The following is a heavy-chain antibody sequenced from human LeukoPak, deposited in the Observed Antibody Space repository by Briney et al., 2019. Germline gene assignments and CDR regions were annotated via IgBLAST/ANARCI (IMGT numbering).Heavy chain of an antibody. J-gene: IGHJ4*02. D-gene: IGHD6-19*01. V-gene: IGHV4-39*07. CDR2: IYYSGST. CDR1: GGSISSSSYY. CDR3: ASGQQWLVRIDY. Sequence: SETLSLTCTVSGGSISSSSYYWGWIRQPPGTGLEWIGSIYYSGSTYYNPSLKSRVTISVDTSKNQFSLKLSSVTAADTAVYYCASGQQWLVRIDYWGQGTLVTVSS.